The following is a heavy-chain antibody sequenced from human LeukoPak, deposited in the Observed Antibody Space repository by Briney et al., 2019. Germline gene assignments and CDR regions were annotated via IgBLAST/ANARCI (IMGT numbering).Heavy chain of an antibody. Sequence: HPGGSLRLSCAASGFTFSTYAMSWVRQAPGKGLEWVSLIGGSDGRTRYADSVKGRFTISRDNSKNTLCLEMNSLRAEDTAVYYCAKDSSSYDWGYMDVWGKGTTVTISS. CDR2: IGGSDGRT. V-gene: IGHV3-23*01. CDR3: AKDSSSYDWGYMDV. D-gene: IGHD3-22*01. CDR1: GFTFSTYA. J-gene: IGHJ6*03.